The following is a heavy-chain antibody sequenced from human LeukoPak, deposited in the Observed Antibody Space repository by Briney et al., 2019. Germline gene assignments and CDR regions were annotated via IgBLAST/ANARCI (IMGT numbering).Heavy chain of an antibody. V-gene: IGHV4-59*08. D-gene: IGHD6-13*01. J-gene: IGHJ6*02. CDR3: ARLRRTEYSSSWYLPPYYYYYGMDV. CDR1: GGSISSYY. CDR2: LYYSGST. Sequence: PSETLSLTCTVSGGSISSYYWSWIRQPSGKGLEWIGYLYYSGSTNYNPSLKSRVTISVDTSKNQFSLKLSSVTAADTAVYYCARLRRTEYSSSWYLPPYYYYYGMDVWGQGTTVTVSS.